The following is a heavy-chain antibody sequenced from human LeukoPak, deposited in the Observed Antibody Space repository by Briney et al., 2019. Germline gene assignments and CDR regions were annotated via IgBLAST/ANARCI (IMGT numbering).Heavy chain of an antibody. J-gene: IGHJ5*02. CDR2: INHSGST. CDR3: ARGRRGEWLRSVGSWFDP. Sequence: SETLSLTCAVYGGSFSGYYWSWIRQPPGKGLEWIGEINHSGSTNHNPSLKSRVTISVDTSKNQFSLKLSSVTAADTAVYYCARGRRGEWLRSVGSWFDPWGQGTLVTVSS. CDR1: GGSFSGYY. V-gene: IGHV4-34*01. D-gene: IGHD5-12*01.